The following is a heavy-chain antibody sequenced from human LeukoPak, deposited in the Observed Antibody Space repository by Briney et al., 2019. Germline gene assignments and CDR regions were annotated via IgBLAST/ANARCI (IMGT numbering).Heavy chain of an antibody. D-gene: IGHD5-24*01. CDR3: AREIDRDGYNRFFDY. J-gene: IGHJ4*02. V-gene: IGHV1-3*01. CDR1: GYTFTTYT. CDR2: INAGNGNT. Sequence: ASVKVSCKASGYTFTTYTMHWVRQAPGQRLEWMGWINAGNGNTKYSQKLQGRVTITRDTSASTAHMDLSSLRSEDTAVYYCAREIDRDGYNRFFDYWGQGTLVTVSS.